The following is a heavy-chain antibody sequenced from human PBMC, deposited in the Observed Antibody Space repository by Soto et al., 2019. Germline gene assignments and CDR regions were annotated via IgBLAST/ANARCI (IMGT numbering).Heavy chain of an antibody. Sequence: QLQLQESGSGLVKPSQTLSLTCVVSGGSISSGGYSCSWIRQPPGKGLEWIGYIYHSGSTYYNPSLRSRVTMSVDRSKNQFSPNLSSVTAADTAVYYCARHRSNYGLDVWGQGTTVTVSS. CDR2: IYHSGST. CDR3: ARHRSNYGLDV. J-gene: IGHJ6*02. V-gene: IGHV4-30-2*01. D-gene: IGHD3-10*01. CDR1: GGSISSGGYS.